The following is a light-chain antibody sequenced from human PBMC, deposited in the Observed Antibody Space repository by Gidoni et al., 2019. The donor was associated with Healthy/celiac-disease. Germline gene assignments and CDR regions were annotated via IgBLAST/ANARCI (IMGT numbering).Light chain of an antibody. CDR2: AAS. V-gene: IGKV1-39*01. Sequence: DIQMTQSPSSLSASVGDRVTITCRASQSIISYFNWYQQKPGKAPKLLIYAASSLQSGVPSRFSGSGSGTDFTLTISCLQPEDFATYYCQQSYSTPPLFTFGPXTKVDIK. CDR3: QQSYSTPPLFT. CDR1: QSIISY. J-gene: IGKJ3*01.